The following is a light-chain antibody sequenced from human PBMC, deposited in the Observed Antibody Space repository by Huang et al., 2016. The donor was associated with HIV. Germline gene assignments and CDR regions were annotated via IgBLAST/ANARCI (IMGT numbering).Light chain of an antibody. J-gene: IGKJ4*01. Sequence: IVLTQSPATLSWYPGERVTLSCRACQSVGNYIAWYQQHPGQSPRLLIYDTSNRATGTPVRFSGSGSGTDFALTISSLESEDFAVYYCQQRSSGVTFGGGTKVQVK. CDR2: DTS. V-gene: IGKV3-11*01. CDR1: QSVGNY. CDR3: QQRSSGVT.